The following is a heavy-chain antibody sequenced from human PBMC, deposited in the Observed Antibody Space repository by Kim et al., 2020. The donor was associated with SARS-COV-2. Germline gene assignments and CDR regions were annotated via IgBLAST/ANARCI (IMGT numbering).Heavy chain of an antibody. CDR2: IDYSGNT. Sequence: SETLSLTYAVSSGSVSNFYWSWIRQPPGKGLEWVVEIDYSGNTNYNSSLKSRVSMSVDPSKRQFSLRRPSVTAADTAVYYCARKGLRRFGLDQLVTATFDPWGQGTLVSVSS. CDR3: ARKGLRRFGLDQLVTATFDP. J-gene: IGHJ5*02. CDR1: SGSVSNFY. V-gene: IGHV4-34*01. D-gene: IGHD2-21*02.